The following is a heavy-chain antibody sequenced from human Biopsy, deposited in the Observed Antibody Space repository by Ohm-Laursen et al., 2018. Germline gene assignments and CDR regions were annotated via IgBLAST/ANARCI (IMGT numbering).Heavy chain of an antibody. Sequence: SVKVSCNASGYPFITYGISWVRQAPGQGLEWMGGISAYNGHTKFARKFQDRVTMTTDTSTTTAYMDLRSLRSDDTAVYYCARDPHGEGRDYGSYFDYWGQGTLVTVSS. D-gene: IGHD4-17*01. CDR2: ISAYNGHT. CDR1: GYPFITYG. CDR3: ARDPHGEGRDYGSYFDY. J-gene: IGHJ4*02. V-gene: IGHV1-18*01.